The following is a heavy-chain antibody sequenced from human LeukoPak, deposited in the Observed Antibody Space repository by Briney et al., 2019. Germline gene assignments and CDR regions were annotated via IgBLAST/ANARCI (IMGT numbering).Heavy chain of an antibody. Sequence: PSETLSLTCTVSGYSISSGYYWGWIRQPPGKGLEWIGSIYHSGSTYYNPSLKSRVTISVDTSKNQFSLKLSSVTAADTAVYYCARARSYSAPFDYWGQGTLVTVSS. V-gene: IGHV4-38-2*02. D-gene: IGHD1-26*01. J-gene: IGHJ4*02. CDR1: GYSISSGYY. CDR2: IYHSGST. CDR3: ARARSYSAPFDY.